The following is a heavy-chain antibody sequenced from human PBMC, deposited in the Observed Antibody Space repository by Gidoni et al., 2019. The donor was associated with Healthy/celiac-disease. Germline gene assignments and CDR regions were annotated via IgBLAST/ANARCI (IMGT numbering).Heavy chain of an antibody. CDR2: ISSSSSYR. V-gene: IGHV3-21*01. CDR3: AGDSRWELLRYFDY. J-gene: IGHJ4*02. CDR1: GFTFSSYS. D-gene: IGHD1-26*01. Sequence: EVQLVESGGGLVKPGGSLRLSCAASGFTFSSYSMNGVRHAPGKGLEWVSSISSSSSYRYYSDSVMGRFTISRDNAKNSLFLQMNSLRAEDTAVYYCAGDSRWELLRYFDYWGQGTLVTVSS.